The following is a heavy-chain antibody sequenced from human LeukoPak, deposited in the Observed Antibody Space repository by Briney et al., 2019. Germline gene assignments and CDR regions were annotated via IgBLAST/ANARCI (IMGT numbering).Heavy chain of an antibody. CDR3: ATQRGSYAPDY. CDR2: IYTSGST. J-gene: IGHJ4*02. D-gene: IGHD1-26*01. Sequence: PSQTLSLTCTVSGGSISSGSYYWSWIRQPDGKGLEWTGRIYTSGSTNYNPSLKSRVTISVDTSKNQFSLKLSSVTAADTAVYYCATQRGSYAPDYWGQGTLVTVSS. CDR1: GGSISSGSYY. V-gene: IGHV4-61*02.